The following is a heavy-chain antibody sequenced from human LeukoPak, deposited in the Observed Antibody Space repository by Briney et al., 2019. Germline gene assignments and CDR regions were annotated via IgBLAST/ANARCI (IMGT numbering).Heavy chain of an antibody. CDR3: ARWDDSAWGFGN. J-gene: IGHJ4*02. Sequence: GSLRLSCAASGFTFSDYYMSWIRQSPGKGLEWVGYISHSGTTSYNSSLKSRVTISVDTSKNQLSLKLTSVTAADTAVYYCARWDDSAWGFGNWGPGTLVTVSS. CDR1: GFTFSDYY. CDR2: ISHSGTT. V-gene: IGHV4-59*08. D-gene: IGHD6-19*01.